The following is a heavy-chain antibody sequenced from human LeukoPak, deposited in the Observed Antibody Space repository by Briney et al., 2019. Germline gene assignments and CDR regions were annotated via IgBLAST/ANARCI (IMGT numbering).Heavy chain of an antibody. J-gene: IGHJ6*02. V-gene: IGHV1-8*01. CDR3: ARDAVAGYYYYGMDV. CDR2: MNPNSGNT. D-gene: IGHD6-19*01. Sequence: ASVKVSCKASGYTFTSYDINWVRQATGQGLEWMGWMNPNSGNTGYAQKFQGRVTMTRNTSISTAYMELGSLRSEDTAVYYCARDAVAGYYYYGMDVWGQGTTVAVSS. CDR1: GYTFTSYD.